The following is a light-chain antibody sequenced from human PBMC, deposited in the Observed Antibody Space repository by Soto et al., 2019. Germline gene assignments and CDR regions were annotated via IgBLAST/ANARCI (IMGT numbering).Light chain of an antibody. J-gene: IGLJ3*02. CDR1: MRDVGAYNL. CDR3: SESPARRTLV. Sequence: QSALTQPASVSGSDGQSITIFCSGTMRDVGAYNLVSWYQQHPGTAPKLIIYEVRNRPPGMSSRFSGSRSGNTASLTISWLQPEVEGDYYCSESPARRTLVFGGVTKLRVL. CDR2: EVR. V-gene: IGLV2-14*01.